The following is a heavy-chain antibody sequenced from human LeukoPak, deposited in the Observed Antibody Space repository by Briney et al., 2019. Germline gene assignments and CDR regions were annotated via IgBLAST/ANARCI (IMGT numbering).Heavy chain of an antibody. CDR1: GGSISSSSYY. Sequence: SETLSLTCTVSGGSISSSSYYWGWIRQPPGKGLEWIGSIYYSGSTYYNPSLKSRVTISVDTPKNQFSLKLSSVTAADTAIYYCARGPRGAKSSGWYLLGFDYWGQGTLVTVSS. V-gene: IGHV4-39*01. CDR2: IYYSGST. D-gene: IGHD6-19*01. J-gene: IGHJ4*02. CDR3: ARGPRGAKSSGWYLLGFDY.